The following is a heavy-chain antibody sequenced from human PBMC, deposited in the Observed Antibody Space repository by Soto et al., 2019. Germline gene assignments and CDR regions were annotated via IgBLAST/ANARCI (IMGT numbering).Heavy chain of an antibody. Sequence: QVQLQESGPGLVKPSETLSLTCTVSGGSVSSGGYYWSWIRQSPGKGLEWIGYIYYSGSTNYNPTLKSRVTISVDTSKNQFSLKLSSVTAADTAVYYCARVAVAGTLFDYWGQGTLVTVSS. CDR2: IYYSGST. J-gene: IGHJ4*02. CDR3: ARVAVAGTLFDY. CDR1: GGSVSSGGYY. D-gene: IGHD6-19*01. V-gene: IGHV4-61*08.